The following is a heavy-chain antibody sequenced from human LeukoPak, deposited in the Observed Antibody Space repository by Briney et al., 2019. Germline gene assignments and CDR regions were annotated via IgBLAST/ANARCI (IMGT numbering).Heavy chain of an antibody. V-gene: IGHV4-59*12. D-gene: IGHD2-2*01. CDR3: AREDCSTTRCFNFDY. Sequence: SETLSLTCTVSGGSISSYYWSWIRQPPGKGLEWVGYIFNRGRTPHNPSLKSRVTISVDTSKTQFSLKMTSVTAADTAVYYCAREDCSTTRCFNFDYWGQGILVTVSS. CDR2: IFNRGRT. CDR1: GGSISSYY. J-gene: IGHJ4*02.